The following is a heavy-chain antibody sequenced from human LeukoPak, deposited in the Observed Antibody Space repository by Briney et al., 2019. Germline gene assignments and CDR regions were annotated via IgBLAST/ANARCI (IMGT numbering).Heavy chain of an antibody. V-gene: IGHV1-18*01. CDR2: ISGFNGDT. Sequence: GASVKVSCKASGCTFPSHGLSWLRQAPGQGLEWMGWISGFNGDTNYAQNFQGRVTMTILTSTNTAYMELRSLISEYTAIYFCAREGFVRDTALDYWGQETLVTVSA. CDR1: GCTFPSHG. J-gene: IGHJ4*02. CDR3: AREGFVRDTALDY. D-gene: IGHD5-18*01.